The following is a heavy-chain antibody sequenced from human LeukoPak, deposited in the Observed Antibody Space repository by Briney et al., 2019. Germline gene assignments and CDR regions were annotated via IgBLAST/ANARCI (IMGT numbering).Heavy chain of an antibody. J-gene: IGHJ4*02. CDR3: ARDDGYYDSSGSLDY. CDR1: GFTFNSYA. D-gene: IGHD3-22*01. V-gene: IGHV3-30-3*01. Sequence: GGSLRLSCAASGFTFNSYAMHWVRQAPGKGLEWVAVISYDGNKKYYADSVKGRFTISRDTSKIKVFVQMNSLSAEDTAVYYCARDDGYYDSSGSLDYWGQGTLVTVSS. CDR2: ISYDGNKK.